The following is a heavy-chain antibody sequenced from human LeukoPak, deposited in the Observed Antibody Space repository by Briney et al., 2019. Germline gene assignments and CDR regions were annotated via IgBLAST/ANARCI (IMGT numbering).Heavy chain of an antibody. J-gene: IGHJ4*02. CDR2: IYYSGST. Sequence: SSETLSLTYTVSGGSISSSSYYWGWIRQPPGKGLEWIGSIYYSGSTYYNPSLKRRVTISVDTSKNQFSLKLSSVTAADTAVYYCARMGPGWNDALAFDYWGQGTLVTVSS. CDR1: GGSISSSSYY. CDR3: ARMGPGWNDALAFDY. V-gene: IGHV4-39*01. D-gene: IGHD1-1*01.